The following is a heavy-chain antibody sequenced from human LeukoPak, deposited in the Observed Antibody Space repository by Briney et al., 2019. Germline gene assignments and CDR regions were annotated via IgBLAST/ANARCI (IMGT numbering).Heavy chain of an antibody. D-gene: IGHD5-12*01. Sequence: PGGSLRLSCAASGFTFRSYWMSLVRQAPGKGLEWVANINQGGSVQYYMDSVKGRFIISRDDAKNSLYVQMNSLRDEDTAVYYCARVEYSGWNLEYWGQGTLVTVSS. CDR1: GFTFRSYW. CDR2: INQGGSVQ. V-gene: IGHV3-7*01. CDR3: ARVEYSGWNLEY. J-gene: IGHJ4*02.